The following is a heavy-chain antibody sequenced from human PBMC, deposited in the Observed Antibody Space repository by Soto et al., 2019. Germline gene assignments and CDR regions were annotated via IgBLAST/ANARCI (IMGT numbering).Heavy chain of an antibody. D-gene: IGHD6-19*01. CDR3: ARVGYDSSGWPRCLDY. CDR1: GYTFTSYV. V-gene: IGHV1-18*04. Sequence: ASVKVSCKASGYTFTSYVISWVRQAPGQGLEWMGWISAYNGNTNYAQKLQGRVTMTTDTSTSTAYMELRSLRSDDTAVYYCARVGYDSSGWPRCLDYWGQGTLVTVSS. CDR2: ISAYNGNT. J-gene: IGHJ4*02.